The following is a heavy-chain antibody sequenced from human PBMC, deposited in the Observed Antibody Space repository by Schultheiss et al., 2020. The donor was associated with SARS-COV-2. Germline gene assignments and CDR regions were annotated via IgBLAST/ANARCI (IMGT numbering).Heavy chain of an antibody. CDR1: GGSFSGYF. CDR3: ARSNRGWYRTGWFDP. Sequence: GSLRLSCAVDGGSFSGYFWTWIRQPPGKGLEWIGEINHSGSTNYNPSLKSRVTISVDTSKNQFSLKLSSVTAADTAVYYCARSNRGWYRTGWFDPWGQGTLVTVSS. CDR2: INHSGST. D-gene: IGHD6-19*01. J-gene: IGHJ5*02. V-gene: IGHV4-34*01.